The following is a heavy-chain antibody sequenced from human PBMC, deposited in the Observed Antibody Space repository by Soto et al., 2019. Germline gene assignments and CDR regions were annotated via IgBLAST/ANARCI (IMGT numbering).Heavy chain of an antibody. Sequence: QVQLVQSGDEVKKPGASVKVSCKASGYIFVNYGIAWVRQAPGQGLEWMGWISPYTGNTHSASKVQGSLTMTTDTYTSTAYMDLGSLTSDDTAVYYCVMVDNYVTPTPQDVWGQGTTVTVSS. CDR3: VMVDNYVTPTPQDV. CDR1: GYIFVNYG. CDR2: ISPYTGNT. J-gene: IGHJ6*02. V-gene: IGHV1-18*01. D-gene: IGHD3-16*01.